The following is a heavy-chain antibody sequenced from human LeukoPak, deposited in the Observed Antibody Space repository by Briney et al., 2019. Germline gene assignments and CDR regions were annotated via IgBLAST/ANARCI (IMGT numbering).Heavy chain of an antibody. J-gene: IGHJ4*02. CDR1: GASISTDGYY. CDR2: IYYSGST. Sequence: SETLSLTCNVSGASISTDGYYWSWIRQHPGKGLEWIGYIYYSGSTYYNPSLKSRVTISVDTSKNQFSLKLTSVTAADTAVYYCARDRSPSGTSTGNLDFWGQGTLVTVSS. CDR3: ARDRSPSGTSTGNLDF. D-gene: IGHD1-26*01. V-gene: IGHV4-31*03.